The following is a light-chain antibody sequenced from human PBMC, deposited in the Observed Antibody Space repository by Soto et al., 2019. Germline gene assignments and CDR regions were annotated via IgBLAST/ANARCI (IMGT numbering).Light chain of an antibody. J-gene: IGKJ4*01. V-gene: IGKV3-11*01. CDR3: QQRSNKLT. Sequence: EIVVTQSPATLSLSPGERATLSCRASQSVSSYLAWYQQKPSQAPRLLIYDASNRATGIPARFSGSGSGTDFTLTISSLEPEDFAVYYCQQRSNKLTFGGGTKVEIK. CDR2: DAS. CDR1: QSVSSY.